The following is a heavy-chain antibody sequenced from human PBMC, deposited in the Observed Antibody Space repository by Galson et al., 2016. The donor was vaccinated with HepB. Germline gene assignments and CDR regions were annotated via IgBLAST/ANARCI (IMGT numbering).Heavy chain of an antibody. CDR2: FDPEDFEK. D-gene: IGHD5-12*01. V-gene: IGHV1-24*01. CDR1: GYTLTDLS. Sequence: SVKVSCKVSGYTLTDLSFHWVRQAPAEGLEWMGGFDPEDFEKKYAQKFQGRVTMTEDTSTDTAYMEVSSLTSDDTAVYYCATSDIGGPGSLFDHWGQGTLVTVSS. J-gene: IGHJ4*02. CDR3: ATSDIGGPGSLFDH.